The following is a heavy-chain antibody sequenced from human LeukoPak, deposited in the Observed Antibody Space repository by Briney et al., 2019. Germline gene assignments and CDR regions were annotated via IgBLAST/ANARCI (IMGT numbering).Heavy chain of an antibody. V-gene: IGHV3-48*01. CDR2: ISSSSSTI. CDR1: GFTFRSYS. Sequence: AGGSLRLSCAASGFTFRSYSMNWVRQAPGKGLEWVSYISSSSSTIYYADSVKGRFTISRDNAKNSLFLQMSSLRVEDTAVYYCARISPSAGDFWGQGTLVTVSS. J-gene: IGHJ4*02. CDR3: ARISPSAGDF. D-gene: IGHD6-13*01.